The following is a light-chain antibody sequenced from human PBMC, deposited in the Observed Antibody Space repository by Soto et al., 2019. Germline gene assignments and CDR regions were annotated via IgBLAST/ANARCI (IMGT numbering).Light chain of an antibody. CDR1: QSISKW. CDR3: QQYDSYSWT. V-gene: IGKV1-5*01. Sequence: DIQMTQFPSTLSASVGDRVTITCRASQSISKWLAWYQQKPGKAPKLLIYDSSTLQSGVPSRFSGSGSGTEFTLNITSLQPDDFETYSCQQYDSYSWTFGQGAQGDI. CDR2: DSS. J-gene: IGKJ1*01.